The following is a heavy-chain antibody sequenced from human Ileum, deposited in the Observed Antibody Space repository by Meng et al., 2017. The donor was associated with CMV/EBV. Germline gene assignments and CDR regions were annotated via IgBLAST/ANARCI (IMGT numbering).Heavy chain of an antibody. V-gene: IGHV3-48*03. D-gene: IGHD2-15*01. CDR2: IDTSGNTI. Sequence: GESLKISCAASGFAFSSYEMSWVRQTPGKGLEWISYIDTSGNTIYYADSVKGRFTISRDNVKSSLYLQMESLRAEDTDVYYCARGGSTGYSLKYFDYWGQGVLVTVSS. CDR1: GFAFSSYE. CDR3: ARGGSTGYSLKYFDY. J-gene: IGHJ4*02.